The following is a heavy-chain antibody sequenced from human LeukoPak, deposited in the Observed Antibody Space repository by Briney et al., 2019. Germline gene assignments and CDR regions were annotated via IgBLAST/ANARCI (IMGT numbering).Heavy chain of an antibody. J-gene: IGHJ5*02. V-gene: IGHV4-30-4*08. CDR1: GGSISSGDYY. Sequence: PSQTLSLTCTVSGGSISSGDYYWSWIRQPPGKGLEWIGYIYYSGSTYYTPSLKSRVTISVDTSKNQFSLKLSSVTAADTAVYYCARVVVPAAISGDWFDPWGQGTLVTVSS. CDR2: IYYSGST. D-gene: IGHD2-2*02. CDR3: ARVVVPAAISGDWFDP.